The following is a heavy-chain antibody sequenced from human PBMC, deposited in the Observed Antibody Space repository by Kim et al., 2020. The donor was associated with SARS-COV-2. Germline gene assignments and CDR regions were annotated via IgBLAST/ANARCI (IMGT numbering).Heavy chain of an antibody. CDR1: GFTFSSYA. Sequence: GGSLRLSCAASGFTFSSYAMSWVRQAPGKGLEWVSAISGSGGSTYYADSVKGRFTISRDNSKNTLYLQMNSLRAEDTAVYYCAKDDYYDSSGYYDDAFDIWGQGTMVTVSS. V-gene: IGHV3-23*01. J-gene: IGHJ3*02. CDR3: AKDDYYDSSGYYDDAFDI. CDR2: ISGSGGST. D-gene: IGHD3-22*01.